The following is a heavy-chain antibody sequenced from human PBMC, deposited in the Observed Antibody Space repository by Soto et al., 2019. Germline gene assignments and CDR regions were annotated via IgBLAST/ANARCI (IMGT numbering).Heavy chain of an antibody. Sequence: PGESLKISCKGSAYNFADYWIGWVRQATGQGLEWMGWMNPNSGNTAYAQKFQGRVTMTSTSISTAHMELSSLTSDDTAVYYCARGVTTAASDYWGQGTLVTVSS. CDR1: AYNFADYW. J-gene: IGHJ4*02. V-gene: IGHV1-8*02. CDR2: MNPNSGNT. D-gene: IGHD6-13*01. CDR3: ARGVTTAASDY.